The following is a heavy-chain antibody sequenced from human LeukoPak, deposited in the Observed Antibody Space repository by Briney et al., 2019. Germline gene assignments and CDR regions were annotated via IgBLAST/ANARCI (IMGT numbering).Heavy chain of an antibody. Sequence: GGSLRLSCAASGLSFSFYAMSWVRQAPGKGLEWVSRIDRDGSRINYADSVKGRFTISRDNGKNTLFLQMNSLRAEDAAVYYCVRGNDYGGPHYWGQGTLVTVSS. V-gene: IGHV3-74*01. J-gene: IGHJ4*02. CDR1: GLSFSFYA. CDR3: VRGNDYGGPHY. D-gene: IGHD4-23*01. CDR2: IDRDGSRI.